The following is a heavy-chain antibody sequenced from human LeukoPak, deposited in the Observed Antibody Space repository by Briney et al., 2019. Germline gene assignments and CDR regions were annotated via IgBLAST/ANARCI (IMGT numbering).Heavy chain of an antibody. CDR2: IWYDGSNK. V-gene: IGHV3-33*06. J-gene: IGHJ6*04. CDR3: AKDSDVYCSGASCYVDV. Sequence: GRSLRLSCAASGFTFRMYAMHWVRQAPGQGLEWVAVIWYDGSNKYHADSVTSRFTISRDNSRNTLYLQMNSLRAEDTAIYYCAKDSDVYCSGASCYVDVWGKGTTVTVSS. D-gene: IGHD2-2*01. CDR1: GFTFRMYA.